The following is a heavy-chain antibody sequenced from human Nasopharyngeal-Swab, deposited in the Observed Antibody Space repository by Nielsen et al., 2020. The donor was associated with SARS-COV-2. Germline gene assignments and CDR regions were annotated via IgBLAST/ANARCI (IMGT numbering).Heavy chain of an antibody. Sequence: SETLSLTCSVSGGSISNYFWSWVRQPPGKGLEWIGYSGNTNYNPSLKSRVTISVDTSKNQFSLKLNSVTAADTALYYCARVPRASGRVGGRWFDPWGQGTLVTVSS. CDR3: ARVPRASGRVGGRWFDP. D-gene: IGHD1-26*01. CDR1: GGSISNYF. V-gene: IGHV4-59*01. J-gene: IGHJ5*02. CDR2: SGNT.